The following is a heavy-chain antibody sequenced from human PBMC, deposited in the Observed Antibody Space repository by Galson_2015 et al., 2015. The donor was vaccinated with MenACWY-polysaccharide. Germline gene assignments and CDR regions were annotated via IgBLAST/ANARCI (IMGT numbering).Heavy chain of an antibody. V-gene: IGHV3-48*02. J-gene: IGHJ4*02. Sequence: SLRLSCAASGFTFSNYHMNWVRQAPGKGLEWVSYISPSSGTIFYADSVKGRFTISRVNAENSLYLQMNRLRDEDTAVYYCARSGSHDYWGQGTLVTVSS. D-gene: IGHD1-26*01. CDR2: ISPSSGTI. CDR1: GFTFSNYH. CDR3: ARSGSHDY.